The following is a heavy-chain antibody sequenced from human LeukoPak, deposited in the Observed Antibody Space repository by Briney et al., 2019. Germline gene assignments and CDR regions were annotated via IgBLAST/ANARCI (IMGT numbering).Heavy chain of an antibody. V-gene: IGHV3-48*04. D-gene: IGHD3-16*01. Sequence: GGSLRLSCAASGFTFSDYSMNWVRQAPGKGLEWISYISSGSGTLQYADSVRGRFTISRDNAKNSLYLQMNTLRVDDTAVYYCARGSPPGDWGRGTLVTVSS. J-gene: IGHJ4*02. CDR2: ISSGSGTL. CDR3: ARGSPPGD. CDR1: GFTFSDYS.